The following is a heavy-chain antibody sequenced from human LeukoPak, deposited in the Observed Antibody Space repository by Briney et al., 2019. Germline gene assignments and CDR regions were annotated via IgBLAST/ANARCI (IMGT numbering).Heavy chain of an antibody. CDR3: ATGARGRD. J-gene: IGHJ4*02. Sequence: GGSLRLSCAVSGLTFSNYWVSWVRQAPGKGLEWVGRVKSKTDGGTTEYAAAVKGRFTISRDDSKNTLHLEMNGLKTEDTGVYYCATGARGRDWGQGTLVTVSS. D-gene: IGHD3-10*01. CDR2: VKSKTDGGTT. CDR1: GLTFSNYW. V-gene: IGHV3-15*01.